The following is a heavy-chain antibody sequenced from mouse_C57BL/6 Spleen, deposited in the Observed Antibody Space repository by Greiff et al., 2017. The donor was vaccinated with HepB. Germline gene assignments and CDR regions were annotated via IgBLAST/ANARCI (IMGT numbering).Heavy chain of an antibody. CDR1: GYTFTSYW. D-gene: IGHD4-1*01. Sequence: QVQLQQPGAELVRPGSSVKLSCKASGYTFTSYWMDWVKQRPGQGLEWIGNIYPSDSETHYNQKFKDKATLTVDKSSSTAYMQLSSLTSVDSAVYNCARRNGDTWGAGTTLTESS. V-gene: IGHV1-61*01. CDR3: ARRNGDT. J-gene: IGHJ2*01. CDR2: IYPSDSET.